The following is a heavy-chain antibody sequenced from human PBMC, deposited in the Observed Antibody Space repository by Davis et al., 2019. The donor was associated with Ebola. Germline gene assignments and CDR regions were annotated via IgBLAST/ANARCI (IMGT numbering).Heavy chain of an antibody. J-gene: IGHJ4*02. CDR1: GGSFSGYY. CDR2: INHSGST. CDR3: ARSLTVTTEDY. V-gene: IGHV4-34*01. D-gene: IGHD4-17*01. Sequence: SETLSLTCAVYGGSFSGYYWSWIRQPPGKGLEWIGEINHSGSTNYNPSLKSRVTISVDTSKNQFSLKLSSVTAADTAVYYCARSLTVTTEDYWGQGTLVTVSS.